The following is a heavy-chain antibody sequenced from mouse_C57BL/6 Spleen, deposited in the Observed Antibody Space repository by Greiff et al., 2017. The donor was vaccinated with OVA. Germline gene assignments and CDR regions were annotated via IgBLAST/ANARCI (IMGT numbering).Heavy chain of an antibody. J-gene: IGHJ3*01. CDR3: ARDDSSGYDWFAY. V-gene: IGHV5-4*01. D-gene: IGHD3-2*02. CDR2: ISDGGSYT. CDR1: GFTFSSYA. Sequence: EVKLVESGGGLVKPGGSLKLSCAASGFTFSSYAMSWVRQTPEKRLEWVATISDGGSYTYYPDNVKGRFTISRDNAKNNLYLQMSHLKSEDTAMYYCARDDSSGYDWFAYWGQGTLVTVSA.